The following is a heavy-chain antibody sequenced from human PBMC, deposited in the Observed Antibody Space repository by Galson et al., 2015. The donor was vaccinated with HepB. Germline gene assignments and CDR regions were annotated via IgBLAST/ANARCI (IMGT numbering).Heavy chain of an antibody. V-gene: IGHV3-30*18. J-gene: IGHJ4*02. CDR1: GFAFSSSG. Sequence: SLRLSCAASGFAFSSSGMHWVRQAPGKGLEWVAAISYDGGDAYYSDSLKGRFTISRDNSKNMLYLRMDSLGAEDTAVYYCAKDRRGWSPSCLGYWGQGTLVTVSS. D-gene: IGHD6-19*01. CDR2: ISYDGGDA. CDR3: AKDRRGWSPSCLGY.